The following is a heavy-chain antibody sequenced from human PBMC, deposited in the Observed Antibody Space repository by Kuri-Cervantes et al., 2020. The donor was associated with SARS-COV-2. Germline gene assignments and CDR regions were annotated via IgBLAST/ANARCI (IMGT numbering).Heavy chain of an antibody. J-gene: IGHJ3*02. Sequence: ASVKVSCKVSGYTLTELSMHWVRQAPGKGLEWMGGFDPEDGETIYAQKFQGRVTMTEDTSTDTAYMELSSLRSEDTAVYSCAAAYCGGDCYSRADAFDIWGQGTMVTVSS. V-gene: IGHV1-24*01. CDR3: AAAYCGGDCYSRADAFDI. CDR2: FDPEDGET. D-gene: IGHD2-21*01. CDR1: GYTLTELS.